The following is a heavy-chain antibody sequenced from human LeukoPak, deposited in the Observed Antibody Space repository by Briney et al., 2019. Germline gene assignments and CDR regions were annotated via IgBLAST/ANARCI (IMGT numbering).Heavy chain of an antibody. V-gene: IGHV3-48*01. D-gene: IGHD3-3*01. Sequence: GGSLSLSCAASGFTFPIFGLNWVRQAPGKGPEGVSYIDARSGITYYADSVQGRFTISRDNAKESVFLQMNSLRADDTAVYYCARTYDFGRGPPGDAFDNWGPGTSVIVSS. CDR3: ARTYDFGRGPPGDAFDN. CDR1: GFTFPIFG. CDR2: IDARSGIT. J-gene: IGHJ3*02.